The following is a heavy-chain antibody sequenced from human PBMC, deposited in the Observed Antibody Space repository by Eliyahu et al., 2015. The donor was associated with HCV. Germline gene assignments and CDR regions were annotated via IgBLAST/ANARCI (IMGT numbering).Heavy chain of an antibody. CDR2: INHSGST. CDR3: ARGAGGVLRYVWGSYRYKPEYYGMDV. V-gene: IGHV4-34*01. Sequence: GLEWIGEINHSGSTNYNPSLKSRVTISVDTSKNQFSLKLSSVTAADTAVYYCARGAGGVLRYVWGSYRYKPEYYGMDVWGQGTTVTVSS. D-gene: IGHD3-16*02. J-gene: IGHJ6*02.